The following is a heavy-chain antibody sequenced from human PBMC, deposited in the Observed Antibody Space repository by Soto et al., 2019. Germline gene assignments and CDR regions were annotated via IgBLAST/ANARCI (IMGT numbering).Heavy chain of an antibody. CDR1: GFTFDDYS. CDR3: GKDAAVSDYTNLDD. V-gene: IGHV3-43*01. CDR2: ISWDGRST. Sequence: GSLRLSCAASGFTFDDYSMHWVRQAPGKGLEWVSLISWDGRSTYYADSVKGRFTVSRDNSKSSLYLQMNSLTTEDTAFYYCGKDAAVSDYTNLDDWGQGALVTVSS. D-gene: IGHD4-4*01. J-gene: IGHJ4*02.